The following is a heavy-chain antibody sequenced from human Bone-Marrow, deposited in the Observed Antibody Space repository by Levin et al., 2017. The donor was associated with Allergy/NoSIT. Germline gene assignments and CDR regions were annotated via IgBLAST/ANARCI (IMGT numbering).Heavy chain of an antibody. J-gene: IGHJ4*02. V-gene: IGHV4-30-2*01. Sequence: SETLSLTCAVSGGSINSDGYLWSWIRQPPGKGLEWIGNIYHSGTTSYNASLTSRVTISLDRSKNHFSLILSSVTAADTAVYYCARQTDYGGHYFDYWGQGTLVTVSS. CDR1: GGSINSDGYL. CDR3: ARQTDYGGHYFDY. CDR2: IYHSGTT. D-gene: IGHD4-23*01.